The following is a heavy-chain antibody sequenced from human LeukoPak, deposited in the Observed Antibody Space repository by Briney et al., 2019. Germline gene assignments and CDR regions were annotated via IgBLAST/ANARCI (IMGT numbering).Heavy chain of an antibody. D-gene: IGHD3-16*01. Sequence: GGSLRLSCVASGFSVSSDYMTWVRQAPGKGLEWVSVLYSGGSTYYADSVKGRFTISRDNSKNTLYLQMDNLRVEDTAVYYCARQERLGYYFDYWGQGTLVTVSS. J-gene: IGHJ4*02. CDR3: ARQERLGYYFDY. CDR2: LYSGGST. CDR1: GFSVSSDY. V-gene: IGHV3-53*01.